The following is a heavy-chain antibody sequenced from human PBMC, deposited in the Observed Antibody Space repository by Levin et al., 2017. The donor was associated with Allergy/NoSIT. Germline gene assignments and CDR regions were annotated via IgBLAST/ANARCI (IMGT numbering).Heavy chain of an antibody. J-gene: IGHJ3*02. D-gene: IGHD6-19*01. Sequence: LSLTCAASGFTFSDYYMSWIRQAPGKGLEWVSYISSSGSTIYYADSVKGRFTISRDNAKNSLYLQMNSLRAEDTAVYYCARKTRRQWLVQGAFDIWGQGTMVTVSS. V-gene: IGHV3-11*01. CDR3: ARKTRRQWLVQGAFDI. CDR2: ISSSGSTI. CDR1: GFTFSDYY.